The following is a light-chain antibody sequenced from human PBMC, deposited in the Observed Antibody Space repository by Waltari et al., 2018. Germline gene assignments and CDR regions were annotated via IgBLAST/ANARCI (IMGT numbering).Light chain of an antibody. CDR3: QQSYSTPHT. V-gene: IGKV1-39*01. CDR2: AAS. CDR1: QSISTY. J-gene: IGKJ2*01. Sequence: DIQMTQSPSSLSASVGDRVTITCRASQSISTYLNWYQQKPGKAPKPLIYAASSLQSGVPSRFSGSGYGTDFTLTISSLQPEDFATYYCQQSYSTPHTFGQGTKLEIK.